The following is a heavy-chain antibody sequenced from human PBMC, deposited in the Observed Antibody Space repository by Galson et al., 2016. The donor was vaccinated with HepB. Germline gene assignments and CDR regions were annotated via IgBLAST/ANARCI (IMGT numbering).Heavy chain of an antibody. J-gene: IGHJ4*02. CDR3: AADATTIVTAFDY. Sequence: SLRLSCAASGYFFSDFSMNWVRQAPGKGLEWVAKISYDAKNVYYAESLRGRSALSRDYSKNALYLEINSLRVEDTAVYYCAADATTIVTAFDYWGQGTLVTVSS. CDR1: GYFFSDFS. D-gene: IGHD2/OR15-2a*01. CDR2: ISYDAKNV. V-gene: IGHV3-30*03.